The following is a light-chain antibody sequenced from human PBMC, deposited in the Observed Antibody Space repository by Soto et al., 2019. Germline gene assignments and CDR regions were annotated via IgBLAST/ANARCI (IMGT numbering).Light chain of an antibody. CDR1: QSLLHSNGYNY. Sequence: IVMTQSPLSLPVTPVEPASISCSSSQSLLHSNGYNYLDCYLQQPRQSPQLLIYLGSYRASGVHDRFSGSGSGTDFTLKISRVEAEDVGVYYCMQALQTRTFGQGTKVDI. J-gene: IGKJ1*01. V-gene: IGKV2-28*01. CDR3: MQALQTRT. CDR2: LGS.